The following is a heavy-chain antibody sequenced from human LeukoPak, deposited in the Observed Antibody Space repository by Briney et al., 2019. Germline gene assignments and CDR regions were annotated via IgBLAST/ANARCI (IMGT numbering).Heavy chain of an antibody. D-gene: IGHD1-26*01. V-gene: IGHV5-51*01. CDR3: AKRGGSPFQYSNWFDP. J-gene: IGHJ5*02. CDR2: IYPGDSDT. CDR1: GYSFADYW. Sequence: GESLKISCRASGYSFADYWIGWVRQMPGKGLEWLGIIYPGDSDTKYSPSFQGRVNFSVDKSINTAYLQWSSLEASDTAICFCAKRGGSPFQYSNWFDPWGQGTLVTVSS.